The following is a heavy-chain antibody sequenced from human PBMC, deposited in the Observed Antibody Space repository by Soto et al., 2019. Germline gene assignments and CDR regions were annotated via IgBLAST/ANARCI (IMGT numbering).Heavy chain of an antibody. CDR3: AKDMVRGVIPTILDY. CDR1: GFTFSDYD. Sequence: TGGSLRLSCAASGFTFSDYDMSWIRQAPGKGLEWVSYTSSSGSTIYYADSVKGRFTISRDNSKNTLYLQMNSLRAEDTAVYYCAKDMVRGVIPTILDYWGQGTLDTVSS. V-gene: IGHV3-11*01. J-gene: IGHJ4*02. D-gene: IGHD3-10*01. CDR2: TSSSGSTI.